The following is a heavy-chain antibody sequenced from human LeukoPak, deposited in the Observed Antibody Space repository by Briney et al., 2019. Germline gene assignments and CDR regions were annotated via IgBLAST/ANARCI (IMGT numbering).Heavy chain of an antibody. D-gene: IGHD3-22*01. CDR3: ARDVYYDSSGYYDY. CDR2: ISGYNGNT. CDR1: GYTFTSYG. J-gene: IGHJ4*02. Sequence: GASVKVSCKASGYTFTSYGISWGGQAPGQGLEWRGWISGYNGNTNYAQKLQGRVTMTTDTSTSTAYMELRSLKSDDTAVYYCARDVYYDSSGYYDYWGQGTLVTVSS. V-gene: IGHV1-18*01.